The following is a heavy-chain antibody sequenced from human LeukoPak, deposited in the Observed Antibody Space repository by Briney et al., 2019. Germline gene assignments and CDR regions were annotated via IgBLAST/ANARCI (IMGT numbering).Heavy chain of an antibody. CDR2: ISGSGGST. J-gene: IGHJ4*02. Sequence: GGSLRLSCAASGLTFSSYAMSWVRQAPGKGLEWVSAISGSGGSTYYADSVKGRFTISRDNSKNTLYLQMNSLRAKDTAVYYCAKGLTWIQIYFDYWGQGTLVTVSS. D-gene: IGHD5-18*01. CDR3: AKGLTWIQIYFDY. CDR1: GLTFSSYA. V-gene: IGHV3-23*01.